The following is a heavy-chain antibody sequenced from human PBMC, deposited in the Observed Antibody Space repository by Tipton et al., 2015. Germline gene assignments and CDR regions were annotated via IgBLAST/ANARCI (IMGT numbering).Heavy chain of an antibody. V-gene: IGHV4-59*01. J-gene: IGHJ4*02. D-gene: IGHD4-23*01. CDR3: ARARGRHGGLFDS. Sequence: TLSLTCTVSSDSINKYYWSWVRQPPGKELQRIGYIQYSGGTNYNPSLESRVSMSVDTSKTQFSLEMRSVTATDTAVYYCARARGRHGGLFDSWGQGTLVTVSS. CDR1: SDSINKYY. CDR2: IQYSGGT.